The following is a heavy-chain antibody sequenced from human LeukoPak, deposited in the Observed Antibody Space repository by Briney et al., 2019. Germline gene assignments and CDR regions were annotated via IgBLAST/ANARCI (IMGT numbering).Heavy chain of an antibody. J-gene: IGHJ4*02. Sequence: SETLSLTCTVSGGSISGYYWSWTRQPPGKGLEWIGNIYYSGSTNYNPSLKSRVTISVDTSKNQFSLKLSSVTAADTAVYYCANYHDYSNFQGAYYLDYWGQGTLATVSS. CDR2: IYYSGST. V-gene: IGHV4-59*08. CDR1: GGSISGYY. D-gene: IGHD4-11*01. CDR3: ANYHDYSNFQGAYYLDY.